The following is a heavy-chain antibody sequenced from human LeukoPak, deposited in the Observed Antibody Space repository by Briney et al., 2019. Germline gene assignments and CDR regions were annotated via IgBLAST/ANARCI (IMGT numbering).Heavy chain of an antibody. V-gene: IGHV3-64*01. J-gene: IGHJ4*02. Sequence: GGSLRLSCAASGFTFSSYAMHWVRQAPGKGLEYVSAISSNGGSTYYANSVKGRFTISRDNSKNTLYLQMGSLRAEDMAVYYCARGQLLTDYWGQGILVTVSS. D-gene: IGHD2-2*01. CDR3: ARGQLLTDY. CDR1: GFTFSSYA. CDR2: ISSNGGST.